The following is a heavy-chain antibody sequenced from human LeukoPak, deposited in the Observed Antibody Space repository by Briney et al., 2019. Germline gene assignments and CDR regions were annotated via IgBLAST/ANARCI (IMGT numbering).Heavy chain of an antibody. CDR2: IYYSGST. CDR3: ARGRRLAIFGVVKDYYYGMDV. V-gene: IGHV4-59*12. Sequence: SETLSLTCTVSGGSISSYYWSWIRQPPGKGLEWIEYIYYSGSTNYNPSLKSRVTISVDTSKNQFSLKLSSVTAADTAVYYCARGRRLAIFGVVKDYYYGMDVWGQGTTVTVSS. D-gene: IGHD3-3*01. CDR1: GGSISSYY. J-gene: IGHJ6*02.